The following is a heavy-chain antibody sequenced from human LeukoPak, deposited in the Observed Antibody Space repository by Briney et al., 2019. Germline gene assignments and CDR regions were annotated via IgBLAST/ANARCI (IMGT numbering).Heavy chain of an antibody. J-gene: IGHJ6*02. D-gene: IGHD2-15*01. V-gene: IGHV3-23*01. Sequence: PGGSLRLSCAASGFTFSSYGMIWVRQAPGKGLEWVSGISGSGGTTFYADSVKGRFTISRDNSKNTLCLQMNSLRGEDTAVYYCAKGGSGHYYGMGVWGQGTSVTVSS. CDR3: AKGGSGHYYGMGV. CDR1: GFTFSSYG. CDR2: ISGSGGTT.